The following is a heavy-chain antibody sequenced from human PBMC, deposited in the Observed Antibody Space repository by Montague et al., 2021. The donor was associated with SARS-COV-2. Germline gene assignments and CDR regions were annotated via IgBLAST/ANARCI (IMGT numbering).Heavy chain of an antibody. V-gene: IGHV4-39*01. CDR3: ARTSKLRESTTGNYYYHAMDV. CDR1: GGSISSSSYY. J-gene: IGHJ6*02. Sequence: SETLSLTCTVSGGSISSSSYYWGWIRQPTGKGLVWIGNDYNAGTTNYNPTLKSRVTIYVDKYKNQVSLNMVSVTAADTAVYHCARTSKLRESTTGNYYYHAMDVWGQGTTVTVSS. D-gene: IGHD3-16*01. CDR2: DYNAGTT.